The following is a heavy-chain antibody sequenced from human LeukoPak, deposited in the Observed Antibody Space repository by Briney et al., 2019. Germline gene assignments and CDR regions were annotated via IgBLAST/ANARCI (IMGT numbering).Heavy chain of an antibody. Sequence: ETLSLTXAVYGGSFSGYYWSWIRQPPGKGLEWVSIIYSDGTTYYVDSVKGRFTISRDSSKNTLYLQMSSLRAEDTAVYYCARNSFLLRSISYYYYMDVWGKGTTVTVS. D-gene: IGHD2-2*01. V-gene: IGHV3-66*02. J-gene: IGHJ6*03. CDR3: ARNSFLLRSISYYYYMDV. CDR2: IYSDGTT. CDR1: GGSFSGYY.